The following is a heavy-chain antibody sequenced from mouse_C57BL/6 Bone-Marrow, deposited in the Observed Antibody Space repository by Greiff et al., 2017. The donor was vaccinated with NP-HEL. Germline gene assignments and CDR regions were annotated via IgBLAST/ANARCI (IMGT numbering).Heavy chain of an antibody. CDR3: ARLGPLPTEGAY. J-gene: IGHJ3*01. Sequence: QVQLQQPGAELVKPGASVKMSCKASGYTFTSYWITWVKQRPGQGLEWIGDIYPGSGCTNYNEKFKGKATLTVDTSSRTAYMQLSSLTSEDSAVYYCARLGPLPTEGAYWGQGTLVTVSA. CDR2: IYPGSGCT. V-gene: IGHV1-55*01. D-gene: IGHD6-1*01. CDR1: GYTFTSYW.